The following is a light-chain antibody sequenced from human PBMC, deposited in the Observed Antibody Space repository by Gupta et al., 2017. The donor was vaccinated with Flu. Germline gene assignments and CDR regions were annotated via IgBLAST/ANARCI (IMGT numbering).Light chain of an antibody. CDR3: CSHAGRVTWV. Sequence: SAPTQPRSVSGSPGQSVTISCTGTSNDVGGSNRVSWYEHRPGHAPKLLLYAVTERHSGVPDRCPGSKSGSTAYLTIAGLQAEDEAEYFCCSHAGRVTWVFGTGTTLTVL. CDR1: SNDVGGSNR. J-gene: IGLJ1*01. V-gene: IGLV2-11*01. CDR2: AVT.